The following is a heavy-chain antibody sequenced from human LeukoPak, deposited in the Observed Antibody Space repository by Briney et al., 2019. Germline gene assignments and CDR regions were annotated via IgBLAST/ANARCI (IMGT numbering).Heavy chain of an antibody. CDR3: ARDWNQLLYNWYDS. J-gene: IGHJ5*01. CDR2: ISGSGSTI. Sequence: PGGSLRLSCVASGFIFSGYYMAWIRQSPGKGLEWVSYISGSGSTISYADSVKGRLTISRDNAKNSLYLQMNSLRPEDTAMYYCARDWNQLLYNWYDSWGQGTLVTVSS. CDR1: GFIFSGYY. V-gene: IGHV3-11*01. D-gene: IGHD2-21*01.